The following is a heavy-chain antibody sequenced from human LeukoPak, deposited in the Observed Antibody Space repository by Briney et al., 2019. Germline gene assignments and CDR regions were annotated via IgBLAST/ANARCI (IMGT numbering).Heavy chain of an antibody. V-gene: IGHV3-23*01. CDR3: ARDHQLTGDRDYYYGMDV. Sequence: QPGGSLRLSCAASGFTFSSYAMSWVRQAPGKGLEWVSGTSYNGGSRFYADSVKGRFTISRDNAKNSLYLQMNSLRAEDTAVYYCARDHQLTGDRDYYYGMDVWGQGTTVTVSS. D-gene: IGHD7-27*01. CDR2: TSYNGGSR. J-gene: IGHJ6*02. CDR1: GFTFSSYA.